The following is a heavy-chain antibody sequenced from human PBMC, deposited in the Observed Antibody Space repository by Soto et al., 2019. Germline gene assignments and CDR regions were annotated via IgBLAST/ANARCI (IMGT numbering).Heavy chain of an antibody. D-gene: IGHD1-1*01. Sequence: QVQLQESGSGLVKPSQSLSLTCTVSGVSLNTADTWWSWIRQSPGKGLEFIGYYHSGGSTYYDASFRSRVIRSADTFNSHFALKLSSVTVADTAVYVFVRSRQMESGNDYGLDVWGQGNTVTVSS. CDR1: GVSLNTADTW. CDR3: VRSRQMESGNDYGLDV. CDR2: YHSGGST. J-gene: IGHJ6*02. V-gene: IGHV4-30-4*01.